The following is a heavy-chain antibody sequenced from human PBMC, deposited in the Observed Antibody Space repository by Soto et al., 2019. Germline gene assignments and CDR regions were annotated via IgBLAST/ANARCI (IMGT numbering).Heavy chain of an antibody. J-gene: IGHJ4*02. D-gene: IGHD2-8*02. CDR3: ARDDMAPGGLDY. CDR2: ISGSGGST. CDR1: GFIFSRYA. V-gene: IGHV3-23*01. Sequence: GGSLRLSCTASGFIFSRYAMSGVRQAPGKGLEWVSVISGSGGSTSYADSVKGRFTISRDNSRNTLYLQMNNLGIEDTAVYFCARDDMAPGGLDYWGPGTPVTVSS.